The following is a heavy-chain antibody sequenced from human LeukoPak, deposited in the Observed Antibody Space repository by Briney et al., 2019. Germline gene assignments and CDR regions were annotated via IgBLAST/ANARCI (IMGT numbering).Heavy chain of an antibody. D-gene: IGHD5-24*01. CDR3: ASGRGDGYTSRYYFDY. CDR2: INHSGST. CDR1: GGSFSGYY. V-gene: IGHV4-34*01. Sequence: SGTLSLTCPVYGGSFSGYYWSWIRQPPGKGLEWIGEINHSGSTNYNPSLKSRVTISVDTSKNQFSLMPSAVTAAHTAVYYCASGRGDGYTSRYYFDYWVQGTLLTVS. J-gene: IGHJ4*02.